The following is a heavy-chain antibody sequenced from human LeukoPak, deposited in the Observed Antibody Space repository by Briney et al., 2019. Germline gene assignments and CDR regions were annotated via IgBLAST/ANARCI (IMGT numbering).Heavy chain of an antibody. CDR1: GYSISSACY. Sequence: SETLSLTCTVSGYSISSACYWGWIRQPPGKGLEWIGYIYYTGGTNHNPSLKSRVTISVDTSKNQFPLKLSSVTAADTAVYYCARVVYSGYDFRGAMDVWGKGTTVTVSS. V-gene: IGHV4-38-2*02. CDR2: IYYTGGT. J-gene: IGHJ6*03. CDR3: ARVVYSGYDFRGAMDV. D-gene: IGHD5-12*01.